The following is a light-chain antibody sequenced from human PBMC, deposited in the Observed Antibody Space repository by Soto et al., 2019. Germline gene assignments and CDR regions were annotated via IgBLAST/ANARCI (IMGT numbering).Light chain of an antibody. Sequence: SLANLSLSRGGRATRAFRASQSISSYLAWYQQKPGQAPRLLIYDASNRATGIPARFSGSGSGTDFTLTVSRLEPEDFPLYYCQQRSNRIPFGQVTRLAVK. CDR3: QQRSNRIP. CDR2: DAS. CDR1: QSISSY. J-gene: IGKJ5*01. V-gene: IGKV3-11*01.